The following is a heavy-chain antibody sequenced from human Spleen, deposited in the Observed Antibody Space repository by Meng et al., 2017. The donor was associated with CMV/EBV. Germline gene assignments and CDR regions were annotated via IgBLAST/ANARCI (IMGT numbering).Heavy chain of an antibody. CDR3: ARDPYDFWSGNAGYFDY. Sequence: GESLKISCTGSGFTFSDYYMSWIRQAPGKGLEWVSSISSSSSYIYYADSVKGRFTISRDNAKNSLYLQMNSLRAEDTAVYYCARDPYDFWSGNAGYFDYWGQGTLVTVSS. V-gene: IGHV3-11*06. J-gene: IGHJ4*02. CDR1: GFTFSDYY. D-gene: IGHD3-3*01. CDR2: ISSSSSYI.